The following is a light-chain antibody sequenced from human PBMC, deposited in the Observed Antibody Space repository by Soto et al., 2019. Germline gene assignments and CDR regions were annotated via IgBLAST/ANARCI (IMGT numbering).Light chain of an antibody. J-gene: IGKJ5*01. Sequence: EVGLTQSPGTLSLSPGERAALSCRASQHVTNNYLAWYQQKPGQAPRILISGASNRAIGSPDRFTGSGSGTDFTLIISRLEPEDFAVYFCQQYGSSPMITVGQGTRLESK. V-gene: IGKV3-20*01. CDR1: QHVTNNY. CDR2: GAS. CDR3: QQYGSSPMIT.